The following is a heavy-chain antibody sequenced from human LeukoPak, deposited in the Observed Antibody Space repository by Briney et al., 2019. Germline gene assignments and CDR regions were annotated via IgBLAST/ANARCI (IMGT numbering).Heavy chain of an antibody. CDR2: INPSGGST. J-gene: IGHJ5*02. V-gene: IGHV1-46*01. CDR3: ARVQRGYYYRSWFDP. CDR1: GYTFTSYY. Sequence: LRASVKVSCKASGYTFTSYYMHWVRQAPGQGLEWMGIINPSGGSTSYAQKFQGRVTMTRDMSTSTVYMELSSLRSGDTAVYYCARVQRGYYYRSWFDPWGQGTLVTVSS. D-gene: IGHD3-22*01.